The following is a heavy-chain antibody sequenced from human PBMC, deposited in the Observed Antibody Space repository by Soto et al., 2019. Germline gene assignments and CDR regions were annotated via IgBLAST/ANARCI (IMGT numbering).Heavy chain of an antibody. Sequence: ASVKVSCKASGYTFTSYGISWVRQAPGQGLEWMGWISAYNGNTNYAQKLQGRVTMTTDTSTSTAYMELRSLRSDDTAVYYCARDPRVYCSSTSCYFPSYYYYGMDVWGQGTTVTVS. CDR3: ARDPRVYCSSTSCYFPSYYYYGMDV. J-gene: IGHJ6*02. CDR1: GYTFTSYG. D-gene: IGHD2-2*01. CDR2: ISAYNGNT. V-gene: IGHV1-18*04.